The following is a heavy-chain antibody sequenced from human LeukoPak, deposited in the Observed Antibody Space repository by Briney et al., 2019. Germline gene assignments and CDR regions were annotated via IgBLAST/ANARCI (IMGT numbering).Heavy chain of an antibody. CDR3: ARSLLLDV. CDR2: INPSGGST. J-gene: IGHJ6*02. CDR1: GYTFTSYY. Sequence: GASVKVSCKASGYTFTSYYMHWVRQAPGQGLEWMGIINPSGGSTSYAQKFQGRVTITADESTSTAYMELSSLRSEDTAVYYCARSLLLDVWGQGTTVTVSS. V-gene: IGHV1-46*01.